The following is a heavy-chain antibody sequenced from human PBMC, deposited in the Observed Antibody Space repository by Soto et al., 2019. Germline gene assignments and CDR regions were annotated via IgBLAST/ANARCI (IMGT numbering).Heavy chain of an antibody. J-gene: IGHJ3*02. CDR2: ISSSSSTI. D-gene: IGHD1-26*01. Sequence: EVQLVESGGGLVQPGGSLRLSCAASGFTFSSYSMNWVRQAPGKGLEWVSYISSSSSTIYYADSVKGRFTISRDNAKNSLYLQMNSLRDEDTAVYYCARRREEWELLDAFDIWGQGTMVTVSS. CDR3: ARRREEWELLDAFDI. V-gene: IGHV3-48*02. CDR1: GFTFSSYS.